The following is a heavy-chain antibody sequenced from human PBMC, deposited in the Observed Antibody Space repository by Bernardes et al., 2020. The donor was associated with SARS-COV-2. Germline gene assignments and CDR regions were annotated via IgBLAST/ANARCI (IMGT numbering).Heavy chain of an antibody. CDR1: GGSFSEYY. CDR3: ASANYGDYVDY. D-gene: IGHD4-17*01. Sequence: SETLSLTCAVSGGSFSEYYWSWIRQPPGKGLEWIGQINHSGSTNYNPSLKSRVTISVDTSKNQFSLKLSSVTAADTAVYYCASANYGDYVDYWGQGTLVTVSS. V-gene: IGHV4-34*01. J-gene: IGHJ4*02. CDR2: INHSGST.